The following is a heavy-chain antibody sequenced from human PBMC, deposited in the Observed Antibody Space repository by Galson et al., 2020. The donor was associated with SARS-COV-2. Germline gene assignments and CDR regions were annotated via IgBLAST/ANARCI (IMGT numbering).Heavy chain of an antibody. Sequence: GESLKISCAASGFTFSSYGMHWVRQAPGKGLEWVAVISYDGSNKYYADSVKGRFTISRDNSKNTLYLQMNSLRAEDTAVYYCAKRHGAYCGGDCYSGYFDYWGQGTLVTVSS. CDR3: AKRHGAYCGGDCYSGYFDY. CDR2: ISYDGSNK. D-gene: IGHD2-21*02. J-gene: IGHJ4*02. CDR1: GFTFSSYG. V-gene: IGHV3-30*18.